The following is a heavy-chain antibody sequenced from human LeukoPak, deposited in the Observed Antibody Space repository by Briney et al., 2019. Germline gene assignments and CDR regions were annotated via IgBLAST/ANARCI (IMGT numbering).Heavy chain of an antibody. CDR3: ARGRKHTSAYRITQLGSGYSDY. CDR1: GGSMSSYY. CDR2: IYYSGTT. Sequence: SETLSLTCTVSGGSMSSYYWNWIRQPPGKGLEWIGYIYYSGTTNYNPSLKSRVSMSVDTSKNQFSLKLSSVTAADTAVYYCARGRKHTSAYRITQLGSGYSDYWGQGTLVTVSS. D-gene: IGHD3-16*01. J-gene: IGHJ4*02. V-gene: IGHV4-59*01.